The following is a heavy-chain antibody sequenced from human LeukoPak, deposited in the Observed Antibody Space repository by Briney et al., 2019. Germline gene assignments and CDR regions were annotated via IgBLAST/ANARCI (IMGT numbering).Heavy chain of an antibody. CDR3: ARSGQSVNCYDSSGYHIDAFDI. J-gene: IGHJ3*02. D-gene: IGHD3-22*01. Sequence: GASVKVSCKASGYTFTSYYMHWVRQAPGQGLEWMGIINPSGGSTSYAQKFQGRVTMTRDTSTSTVYMELSSLRSEDTAVYYCARSGQSVNCYDSSGYHIDAFDIWGQGTMVTVSS. CDR2: INPSGGST. V-gene: IGHV1-46*03. CDR1: GYTFTSYY.